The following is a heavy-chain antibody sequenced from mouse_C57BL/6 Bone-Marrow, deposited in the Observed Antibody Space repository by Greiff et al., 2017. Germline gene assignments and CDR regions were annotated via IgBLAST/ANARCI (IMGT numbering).Heavy chain of an antibody. CDR3: ARSGYYGSSYSYYFDY. J-gene: IGHJ2*01. D-gene: IGHD1-1*01. CDR2: IYPGSGNT. Sequence: VQLQESGAELVRPGASVKLSCKASGYTFTDYYINWVKQRPGQGLEWIARIYPGSGNTYYNEKFKGKATLTAEKSSSTAYMQLSSLTSEDSAVYFCARSGYYGSSYSYYFDYWGQGTTLTVSS. CDR1: GYTFTDYY. V-gene: IGHV1-76*01.